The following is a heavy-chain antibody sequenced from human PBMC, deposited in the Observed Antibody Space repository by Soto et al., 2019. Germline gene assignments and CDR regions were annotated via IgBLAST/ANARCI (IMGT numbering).Heavy chain of an antibody. CDR3: ARVYYYDSSGYYYFDY. D-gene: IGHD3-22*01. CDR1: GFTFSSYS. Sequence: GGSLRLSCAASGFTFSSYSMNWVRQAPGKGLEWVSYISSSSSTIYYADSVKGRFTISRDNAKNSLYLQMNSLRDEDTAVYYCARVYYYDSSGYYYFDYWGQGTLVTVSS. CDR2: ISSSSSTI. J-gene: IGHJ4*02. V-gene: IGHV3-48*02.